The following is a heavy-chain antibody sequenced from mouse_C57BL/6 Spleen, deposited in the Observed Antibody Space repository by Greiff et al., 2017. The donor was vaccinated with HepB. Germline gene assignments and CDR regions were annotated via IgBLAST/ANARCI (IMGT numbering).Heavy chain of an antibody. CDR2: INPNNGGT. CDR3: ANLYDYDAY. CDR1: GYTFTDYY. J-gene: IGHJ3*01. V-gene: IGHV1-26*01. Sequence: EVQLQQSGPELVKPGASVKISCKASGYTFTDYYMNWVKQSHGKSLEWIGDINPNNGGTSYNQKFKGKATLTVDKSSSTAYMELRSLTSEDSAVYYCANLYDYDAYWGHGTLVTVSA. D-gene: IGHD2-4*01.